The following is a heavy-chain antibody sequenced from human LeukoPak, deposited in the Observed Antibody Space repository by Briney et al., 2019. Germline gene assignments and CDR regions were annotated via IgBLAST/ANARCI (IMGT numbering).Heavy chain of an antibody. V-gene: IGHV3-48*01. Sequence: GGSLRLSCAASGFTFSNYNMNWVRQAPGKGLEWVSYISSSGSTIYYADSVKGRFTISRDSSKNTLYLQMNSLGGEDTALYYCAKGRWGLTINNFDLWGQGTMVTVSS. CDR2: ISSSGSTI. CDR1: GFTFSNYN. J-gene: IGHJ3*01. CDR3: AKGRWGLTINNFDL. D-gene: IGHD3/OR15-3a*01.